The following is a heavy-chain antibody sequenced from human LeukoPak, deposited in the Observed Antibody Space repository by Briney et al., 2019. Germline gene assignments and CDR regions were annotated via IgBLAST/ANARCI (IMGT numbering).Heavy chain of an antibody. J-gene: IGHJ5*02. Sequence: ASVKVSCKTSGYTFTDYYMHWVRQAPGQGLEWMGWINPNSGVTSSAQKFQGRVTMTRDTSITTVYMEVRWLTSDDTAIYYCARADRLDGAPYPIGPWGQGTLVTLSS. CDR1: GYTFTDYY. CDR2: INPNSGVT. D-gene: IGHD2-2*01. CDR3: ARADRLDGAPYPIGP. V-gene: IGHV1-2*02.